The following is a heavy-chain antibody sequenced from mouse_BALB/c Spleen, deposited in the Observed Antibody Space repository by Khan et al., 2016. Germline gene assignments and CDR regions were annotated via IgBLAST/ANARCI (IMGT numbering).Heavy chain of an antibody. J-gene: IGHJ1*01. CDR3: ARRTGYWYFDV. CDR1: GYSITSDYA. D-gene: IGHD4-1*01. V-gene: IGHV3-2*02. CDR2: ISYSGST. Sequence: EVQLQESGPGLVKPSQSLSLTCTVTGYSITSDYAWNWIRQFPGNKLGWMGYISYSGSTSYNPSLTSRISINRDTSKHQFFLQLNSVTTEYTVTYYCARRTGYWYFDVWGAGTTVTVSS.